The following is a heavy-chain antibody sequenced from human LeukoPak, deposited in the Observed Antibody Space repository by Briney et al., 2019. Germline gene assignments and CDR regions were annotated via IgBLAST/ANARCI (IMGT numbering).Heavy chain of an antibody. CDR1: GFTFSSYG. J-gene: IGHJ4*02. V-gene: IGHV3-33*01. D-gene: IGHD3-9*01. Sequence: GGSLRLSCAASGFTFSSYGMHWVRQAPGKGLEWVAVIWYDGSNKYYADSVKGRFTISRDNSKNTLYLQMNSLRAEDTAVYYCAREGGLYDMPTGNLDYWGQGTLVTVSS. CDR2: IWYDGSNK. CDR3: AREGGLYDMPTGNLDY.